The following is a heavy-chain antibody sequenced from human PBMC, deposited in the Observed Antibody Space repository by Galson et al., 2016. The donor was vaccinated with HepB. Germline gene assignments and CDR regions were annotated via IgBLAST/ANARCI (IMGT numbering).Heavy chain of an antibody. D-gene: IGHD1-1*01. V-gene: IGHV3-48*04. CDR3: ARSVEGHFDY. J-gene: IGHJ4*02. CDR2: ISVYRTI. Sequence: SLRLSCAASGFTFSSYSMNWVRQAPGKGLEWVSYISVYRTIYYADSVKGRFTITRENARNSLYLQMNTLRADDPAVYYCARSVEGHFDYWGQGILVTVSS. CDR1: GFTFSSYS.